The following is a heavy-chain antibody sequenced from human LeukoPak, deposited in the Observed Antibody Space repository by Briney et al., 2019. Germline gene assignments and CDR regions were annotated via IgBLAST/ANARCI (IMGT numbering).Heavy chain of an antibody. V-gene: IGHV3-74*01. CDR1: GFTFSSDW. J-gene: IGHJ4*02. Sequence: GGSLRLSCAASGFTFSSDWMHWVRQAPGKGLVWVSRIESDGSGTTYADIVKGRFTISGDNAKNTLYLQMNSLRAEDTAVYFCARDRSYSLDYWGQGTLDTVSS. D-gene: IGHD1-26*01. CDR3: ARDRSYSLDY. CDR2: IESDGSGT.